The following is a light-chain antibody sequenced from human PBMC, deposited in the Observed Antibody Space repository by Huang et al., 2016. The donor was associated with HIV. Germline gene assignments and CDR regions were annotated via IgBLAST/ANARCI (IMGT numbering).Light chain of an antibody. CDR1: QIISSY. CDR2: AAS. CDR3: QQSYSTPYT. J-gene: IGKJ2*01. V-gene: IGKV1-39*01. Sequence: DIQMTQSPSSLSASVGDRVTITCRASQIISSYLNWYQQKPGKAPKLLIYAASSLQSGVPSRFSGSGSGTDFTLTISSLQPEEFATYYCQQSYSTPYTFGQGTKLEIK.